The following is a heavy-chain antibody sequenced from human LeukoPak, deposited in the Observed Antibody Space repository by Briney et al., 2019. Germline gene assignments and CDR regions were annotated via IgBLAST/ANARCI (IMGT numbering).Heavy chain of an antibody. Sequence: GGSLRLSCAASGFTFSSYWMHWVRQAPGKGLEWVSTIGGSGGSTYYADSVKGRVTISRDNSKNTLYLQMNSLRAEDTAVYYCTKLVGRCTSVDCWGQGTLVTVSS. CDR1: GFTFSSYW. D-gene: IGHD4-23*01. J-gene: IGHJ4*02. CDR3: TKLVGRCTSVDC. CDR2: IGGSGGST. V-gene: IGHV3-23*01.